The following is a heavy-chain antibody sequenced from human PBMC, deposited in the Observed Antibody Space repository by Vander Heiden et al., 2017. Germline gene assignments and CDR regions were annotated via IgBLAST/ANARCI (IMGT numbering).Heavy chain of an antibody. CDR2: ISWNSGSI. V-gene: IGHV3-9*01. CDR1: GSTLADYA. J-gene: IGHJ4*01. CDR3: AKDKGGGNSAYYFDY. Sequence: EVQLVESGGGLVQPGRSLRLSCAAAGSTLADYAMYLVRQAPGKGLEWGSVISWNSGSIGYADSVKGRFTISRDNAKNSLYLQMNSLRAEDTALYYCAKDKGGGNSAYYFDYWGHGTLVTVSS. D-gene: IGHD2-21*02.